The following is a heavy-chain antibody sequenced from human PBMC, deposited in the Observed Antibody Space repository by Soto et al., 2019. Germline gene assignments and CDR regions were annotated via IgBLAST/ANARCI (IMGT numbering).Heavy chain of an antibody. CDR2: IYWDDDK. Sequence: QITLKESGPTLVKPTQTLTLTCTFSGFSLSTSGVGVGWIRQPPGKALEWLALIYWDDDKRYSPSLKSRLTITEDTSKHQVVLTMPNMDPVDTATYYCAHRGSSSWYDWFDPWGQGTLVTVSS. CDR3: AHRGSSSWYDWFDP. J-gene: IGHJ5*02. CDR1: GFSLSTSGVG. D-gene: IGHD6-13*01. V-gene: IGHV2-5*02.